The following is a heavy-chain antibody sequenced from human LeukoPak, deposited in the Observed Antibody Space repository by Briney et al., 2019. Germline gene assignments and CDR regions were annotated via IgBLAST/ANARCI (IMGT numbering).Heavy chain of an antibody. D-gene: IGHD3-10*02. CDR1: GGSISSYY. Sequence: SETLSLTCTVSGGSISSYYWSWIRQPPGKGLEWIGYIYYSGSTNYNPSLKSRVTISVDTSKYQFSLKLSSVTAADTAVYYCARGPVFGELLTWGQGTLVTVSS. V-gene: IGHV4-59*01. J-gene: IGHJ4*02. CDR3: ARGPVFGELLT. CDR2: IYYSGST.